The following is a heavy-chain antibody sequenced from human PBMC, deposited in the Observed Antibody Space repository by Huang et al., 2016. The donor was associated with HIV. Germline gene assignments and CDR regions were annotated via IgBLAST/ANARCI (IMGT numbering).Heavy chain of an antibody. D-gene: IGHD3-16*01. CDR1: GGSFSDQI. V-gene: IGHV1-69*01. Sequence: QVQLEQSGPAVRQPGSSVKVSCQASGGSFSDQIISWVRQAPGQRFEWMGAIIPRVRAPAYAQEFKGRITMTADESTATIYMELNSLTSEDTAVYYWAMSLRYQYDSRSYWGRYFDYWGQGTLVTVSS. CDR3: AMSLRYQYDSRSYWGRYFDY. CDR2: IIPRVRAP. J-gene: IGHJ4*02.